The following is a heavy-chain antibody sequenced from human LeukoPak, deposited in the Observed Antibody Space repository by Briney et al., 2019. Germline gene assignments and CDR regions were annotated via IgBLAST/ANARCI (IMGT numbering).Heavy chain of an antibody. CDR3: ATAARPVAEYFQH. D-gene: IGHD6-6*01. J-gene: IGHJ1*01. CDR1: GGTFSSYA. V-gene: IGHV1-69*04. Sequence: GASVKVSCKASGGTFSSYAISWVRQAPGQGLEWMGRIIPILGIANYAQKFQGRVTMTEDTSTDTAYMELSSLRSEDTAVYYCATAARPVAEYFQHWGQGTLVTVSS. CDR2: IIPILGIA.